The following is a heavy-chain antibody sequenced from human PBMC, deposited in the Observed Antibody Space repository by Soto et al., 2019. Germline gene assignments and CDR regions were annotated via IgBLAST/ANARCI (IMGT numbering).Heavy chain of an antibody. D-gene: IGHD3-16*01. V-gene: IGHV4-30-2*01. CDR1: GGSISSGGYS. CDR3: ARGGGYAFDY. Sequence: QLQLQESGSGLVKPSQTLSLTCAVSGGSISSGGYSWSWIRQPPGKGLEWIGYIYHSGSTYYNPPLXRXAXIXXGRAKNQFSMKLSSVTAADTAGNYRARGGGYAFDYGGQGTLVTVSS. CDR2: IYHSGST. J-gene: IGHJ4*02.